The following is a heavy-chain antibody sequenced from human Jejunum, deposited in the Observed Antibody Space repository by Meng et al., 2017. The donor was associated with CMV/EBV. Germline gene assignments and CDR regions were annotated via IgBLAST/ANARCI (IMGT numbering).Heavy chain of an antibody. CDR1: FTFCSYG. V-gene: IGHV3-23*01. CDR3: AKHESRYGYGRGYFEY. D-gene: IGHD5-18*01. Sequence: FTFCSYGMIWFRQAPGKGLEWVAVIGDNGSTYYADSVRGRFTISRDNSKNTLYLQMNSLRAEDTAKYYCAKHESRYGYGRGYFEYWGQGTLGTVSS. J-gene: IGHJ4*02. CDR2: IGDNGST.